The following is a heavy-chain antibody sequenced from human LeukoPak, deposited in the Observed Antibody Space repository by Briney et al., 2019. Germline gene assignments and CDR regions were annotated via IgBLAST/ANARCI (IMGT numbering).Heavy chain of an antibody. D-gene: IGHD4-17*01. J-gene: IGHJ3*02. Sequence: RGESLKISWKGSGYSFTNYWIGWVRQMPGKGLEWMGIIHPEDSETKYSPTFQGQVTISADKSINTAFLQWSSLKASDTATYYCARPPTTATAEGAFHIWGQGTMVTVSS. CDR3: ARPPTTATAEGAFHI. CDR1: GYSFTNYW. CDR2: IHPEDSET. V-gene: IGHV5-51*01.